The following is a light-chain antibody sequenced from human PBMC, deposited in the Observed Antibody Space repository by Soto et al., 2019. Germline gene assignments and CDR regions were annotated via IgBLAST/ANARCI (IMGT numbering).Light chain of an antibody. CDR3: QQRSKSPRT. J-gene: IGKJ2*01. CDR2: DTS. CDR1: QSVSSY. V-gene: IGKV3-11*01. Sequence: EIVLTQSPATLSLSPGERATLSCRASQSVSSYLAWYQQKPAHAPRLLIYDTSTRATGIPARFSGSGSGTAFTLTISSLEPEDFAVYYSQQRSKSPRTFGQGTKLEIK.